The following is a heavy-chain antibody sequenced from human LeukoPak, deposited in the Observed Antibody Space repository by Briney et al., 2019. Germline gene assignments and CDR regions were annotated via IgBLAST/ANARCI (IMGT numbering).Heavy chain of an antibody. Sequence: PSETLSLTCTVSGYSISSGYYWGWIRQPPGKGLEWIGAVSHSGSTYYNPSLKSRVTISIDASKNQFYLKLSSVTAADTAVYFCAREKRYCSGGSCHRRFDYWGQGTLVTVSS. V-gene: IGHV4-38-2*02. D-gene: IGHD2-15*01. CDR3: AREKRYCSGGSCHRRFDY. J-gene: IGHJ4*02. CDR1: GYSISSGYY. CDR2: VSHSGST.